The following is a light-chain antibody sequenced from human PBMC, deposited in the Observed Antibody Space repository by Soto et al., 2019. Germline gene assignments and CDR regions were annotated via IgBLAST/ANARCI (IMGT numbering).Light chain of an antibody. Sequence: EIVLTQSPGTLSLSPGERATLSCRASQSVSSSYLAWYQQKPGQAPRLLIYGASSRATGIPDRFRGSGSGTDFTLTISRLEPEDFAVYYCQQYGSSQETFGQGTKVEIK. J-gene: IGKJ1*01. CDR2: GAS. CDR1: QSVSSSY. V-gene: IGKV3-20*01. CDR3: QQYGSSQET.